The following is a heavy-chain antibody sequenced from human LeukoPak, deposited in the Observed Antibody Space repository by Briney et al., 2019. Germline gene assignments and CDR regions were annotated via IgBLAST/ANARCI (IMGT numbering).Heavy chain of an antibody. CDR2: IKQDESER. Sequence: PGGSLRLSCAASGFTFGDYLMDWVRQAPGKGLEWVAIIKQDESERYLVSSVKGRFTISRDNAKNSVYLQLNSLRAEDTAVYYCARGGSRTCSTCYSDASDVWGQGTMVTVSA. CDR1: GFTFGDYL. CDR3: ARGGSRTCSTCYSDASDV. V-gene: IGHV3-7*03. J-gene: IGHJ3*01. D-gene: IGHD2-15*01.